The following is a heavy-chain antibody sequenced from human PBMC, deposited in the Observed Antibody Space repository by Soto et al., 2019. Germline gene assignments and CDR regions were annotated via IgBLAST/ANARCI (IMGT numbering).Heavy chain of an antibody. CDR1: GGSVSSGSYY. CDR3: ARDIGETGDDGMDV. J-gene: IGHJ6*02. CDR2: IYYSGGT. D-gene: IGHD7-27*01. V-gene: IGHV4-61*01. Sequence: QVQLQESGPGLVKPSETLSLTCTVSGGSVSSGSYYWSWIRQPPGKGLEWIGYIYYSGGTNYNPSLKSRVTISVDTSKNQFSLKLSSVTAADTAVYYCARDIGETGDDGMDVWGQGTTVTVSS.